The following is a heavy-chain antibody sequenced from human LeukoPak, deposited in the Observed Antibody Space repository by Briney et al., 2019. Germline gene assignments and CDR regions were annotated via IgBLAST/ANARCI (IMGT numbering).Heavy chain of an antibody. CDR1: GFTVSSYY. J-gene: IGHJ4*02. D-gene: IGHD5-24*01. V-gene: IGHV3-66*02. CDR2: IYSGGST. Sequence: GGSLRLSCAASGFTVSSYYMSWVRQAPGKGLEWVSVIYSGGSTYYADSVKGRLTISRDNSKNTLYLQMNSLRAEDTAVYYCARGRFMERRWLQLIFSEWGQGTLVTVSS. CDR3: ARGRFMERRWLQLIFSE.